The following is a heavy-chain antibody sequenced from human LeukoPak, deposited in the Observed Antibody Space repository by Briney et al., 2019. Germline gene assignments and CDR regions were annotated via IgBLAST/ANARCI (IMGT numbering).Heavy chain of an antibody. J-gene: IGHJ4*02. CDR2: ISTYNGNT. V-gene: IGHV1-18*04. CDR3: ARRLERHHDFDY. D-gene: IGHD1-1*01. CDR1: GYTFTSYY. Sequence: ASVKVSCKASGYTFTSYYMHWVRQAPGQGLEWMGWISTYNGNTKNARKFQGRVTMTTDTSTSTAYMELRSLRSDDTAVYYCARRLERHHDFDYWGQGTLVTVSS.